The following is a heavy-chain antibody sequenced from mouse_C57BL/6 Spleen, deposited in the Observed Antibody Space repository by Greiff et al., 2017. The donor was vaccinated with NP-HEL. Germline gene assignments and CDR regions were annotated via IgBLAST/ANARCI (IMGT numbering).Heavy chain of an antibody. Sequence: VQLKESGPELVKPGASVKMSCKASGYTFTDYNMHWVKQSHGKSLEWIGYINPNNGGTSYNQKFKGKATLTVNKSSSTAYMELRSLTSEDSAVYYCATSPQPYDYWGQGTTLTVSS. V-gene: IGHV1-22*01. CDR3: ATSPQPYDY. CDR2: INPNNGGT. D-gene: IGHD3-2*02. J-gene: IGHJ2*01. CDR1: GYTFTDYN.